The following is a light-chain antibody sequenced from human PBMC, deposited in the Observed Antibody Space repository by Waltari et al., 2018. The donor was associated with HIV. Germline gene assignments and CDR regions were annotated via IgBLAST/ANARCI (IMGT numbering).Light chain of an antibody. Sequence: EIVLTQSPVTLSLSPGERATLSCRASQSVSSYLAWYQQKPGQVPRLLIYDASNRATGIPARFSGSGSGTDVTLTISRLETEDFAVYYCQQRSNWPLTFGGGTKVEIK. V-gene: IGKV3-11*01. CDR2: DAS. CDR3: QQRSNWPLT. CDR1: QSVSSY. J-gene: IGKJ4*01.